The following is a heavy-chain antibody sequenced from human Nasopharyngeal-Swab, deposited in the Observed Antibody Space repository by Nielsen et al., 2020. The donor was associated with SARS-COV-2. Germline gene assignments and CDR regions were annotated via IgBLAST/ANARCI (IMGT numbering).Heavy chain of an antibody. J-gene: IGHJ4*02. V-gene: IGHV3-7*01. Sequence: GESLKISCAASGFTFSSYWMSWVRQAPGKGLEWVANIKQDGSEKYYVDSVKGRFTISRDNAKNSLYLQMNSLRAEDTAVYYCARDRIPGVYWGQGTLVTVSS. CDR1: GFTFSSYW. D-gene: IGHD2-15*01. CDR2: IKQDGSEK. CDR3: ARDRIPGVY.